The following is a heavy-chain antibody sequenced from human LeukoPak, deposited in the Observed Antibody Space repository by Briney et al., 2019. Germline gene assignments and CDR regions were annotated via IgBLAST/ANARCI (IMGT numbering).Heavy chain of an antibody. Sequence: GASVTVSCTASGYTFTSYGISWVRQAPGQGLEWMGWISAYNGNTNYAQKLQGRVTMTTDTSTSTAYMELRSLRSDDTAVYYCARVAAEQWIDSFDYWGQGTLVTVSS. CDR1: GYTFTSYG. V-gene: IGHV1-18*01. D-gene: IGHD6-19*01. CDR3: ARVAAEQWIDSFDY. J-gene: IGHJ4*02. CDR2: ISAYNGNT.